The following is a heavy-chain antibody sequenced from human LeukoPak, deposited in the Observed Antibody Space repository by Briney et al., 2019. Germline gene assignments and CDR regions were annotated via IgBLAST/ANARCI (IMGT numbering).Heavy chain of an antibody. D-gene: IGHD6-13*01. Sequence: PGGSLRLSCAASGFTFSSYSMNWVRQAPGKGLEWVSSISSSSSYIYYADSVKGRFTISRDNAKNSLYLQMNSLRAEDTAVYYCARVRDSSSWHLLGYWGQGTLVTVSS. CDR3: ARVRDSSSWHLLGY. J-gene: IGHJ4*02. V-gene: IGHV3-21*01. CDR2: ISSSSSYI. CDR1: GFTFSSYS.